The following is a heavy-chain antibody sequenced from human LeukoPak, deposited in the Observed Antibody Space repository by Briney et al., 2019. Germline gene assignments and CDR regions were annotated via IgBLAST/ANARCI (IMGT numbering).Heavy chain of an antibody. CDR1: GVTLSPYG. Sequence: PGMSLRLSCAASGVTLSPYGMHWVRQAPGKGLEWVAVISYEGGTQHYADSVKGRFIISRDNPRNTLYLQMNILRTEETAVYYCAKEGTPQVSTWYDLWGQGTQVIVSS. D-gene: IGHD3-10*01. J-gene: IGHJ5*02. CDR2: ISYEGGTQ. CDR3: AKEGTPQVSTWYDL. V-gene: IGHV3-30*18.